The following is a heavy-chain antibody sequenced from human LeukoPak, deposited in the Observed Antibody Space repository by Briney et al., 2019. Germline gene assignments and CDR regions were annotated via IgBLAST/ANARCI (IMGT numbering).Heavy chain of an antibody. V-gene: IGHV4-34*01. J-gene: IGHJ3*02. CDR2: INHSGST. CDR3: ARAHRGVSKAGTKTIEQRAFDI. D-gene: IGHD6-13*01. Sequence: SETLSLTCAVYGGSFSGYYWSWIRQPPGKGLEWIGEINHSGSTNYNPSLKRRVTISVDTSKNQFSLKLSSVTAADTAVYYCARAHRGVSKAGTKTIEQRAFDIWGQGTMVTASS. CDR1: GGSFSGYY.